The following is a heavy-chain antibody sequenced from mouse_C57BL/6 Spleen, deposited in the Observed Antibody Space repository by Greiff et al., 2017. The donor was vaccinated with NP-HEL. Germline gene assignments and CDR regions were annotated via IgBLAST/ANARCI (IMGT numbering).Heavy chain of an antibody. CDR1: GYSITSGYY. CDR3: ARAGSYYGTPDY. CDR2: ISYDGSN. J-gene: IGHJ2*01. V-gene: IGHV3-6*01. Sequence: EVQVVESGPGLVKPSQSLSLTCSVTGYSITSGYYWNWIRQFPGNKLEWMGYISYDGSNNYNPSLKNRISITRDTSKNQFFLKLNSVTTEDTATYYCARAGSYYGTPDYWGQGTTLTVSS. D-gene: IGHD1-1*01.